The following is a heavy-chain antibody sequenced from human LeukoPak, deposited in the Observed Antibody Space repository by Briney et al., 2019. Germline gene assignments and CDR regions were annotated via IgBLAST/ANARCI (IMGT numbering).Heavy chain of an antibody. CDR1: GYTLTELS. J-gene: IGHJ4*02. CDR3: ATDSGYDLIYYFDY. V-gene: IGHV1-24*01. D-gene: IGHD5-12*01. Sequence: ASVKVSCKVSGYTLTELSMHWVRQAPGKGLEWMGGFDPEDGETIYAQKLQGRVTMTTDTSTSTAYMELRSLRSDDTAVYYCATDSGYDLIYYFDYWGQGTLVTVSS. CDR2: FDPEDGET.